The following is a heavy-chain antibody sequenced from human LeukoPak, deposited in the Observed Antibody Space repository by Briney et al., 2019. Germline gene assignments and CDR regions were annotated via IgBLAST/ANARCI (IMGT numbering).Heavy chain of an antibody. Sequence: SETLSLTCTVSGGSISSSSYYWGWIRQPPGKGLEWIGSIYYSGSTYYNPSLKSRVTISVDTSKNQFSLKLSSVTAADTAVYYCARGPWSSDVWGKGTTVTVSS. CDR3: ARGPWSSDV. CDR2: IYYSGST. CDR1: GGSISSSSYY. V-gene: IGHV4-39*01. D-gene: IGHD2-15*01. J-gene: IGHJ6*04.